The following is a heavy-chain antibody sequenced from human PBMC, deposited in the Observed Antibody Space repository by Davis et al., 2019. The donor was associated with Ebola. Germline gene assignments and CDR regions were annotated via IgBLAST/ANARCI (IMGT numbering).Heavy chain of an antibody. J-gene: IGHJ6*04. CDR1: GFTFSDYY. CDR2: VSGGSVYT. V-gene: IGHV3-11*03. CDR3: AKSGLSFGVVKYHYGMDV. Sequence: GESLKISCAASGFTFSDYYMSWIRQAPGKGLEWVSYVSGGSVYTEYADSVKGRFTISRDNAKNSLYLQMNSLRAEDTAVYYCAKSGLSFGVVKYHYGMDVWGKGTTVTVSS. D-gene: IGHD3-3*01.